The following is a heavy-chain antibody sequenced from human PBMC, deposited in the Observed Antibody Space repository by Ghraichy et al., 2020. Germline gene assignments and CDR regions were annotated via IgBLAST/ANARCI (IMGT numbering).Heavy chain of an antibody. CDR2: IYYSGST. D-gene: IGHD4-17*01. CDR3: GRDLGGEDYYYYGMDV. V-gene: IGHV4-59*01. J-gene: IGHJ6*02. CDR1: GGSISSYY. Sequence: SETLSLTCTVSGGSISSYYWSWIRQPPGKGLEWIGYIYYSGSTNYNPSLKSRVTISVDTSKNQFSLKLSSVTAADTAVYYCGRDLGGEDYYYYGMDVWGQGTTVTVSS.